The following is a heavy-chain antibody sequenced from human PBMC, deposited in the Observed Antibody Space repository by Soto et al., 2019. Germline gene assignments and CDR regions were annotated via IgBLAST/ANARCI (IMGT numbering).Heavy chain of an antibody. D-gene: IGHD6-6*01. CDR1: GSSFTIYC. CDR3: ARHLVGGSEQLANYYYYGMDV. V-gene: IGHV5-51*01. J-gene: IGHJ6*02. Sequence: GESLKISCKGSGSSFTIYCIGWVRQIPGNVLEWMGIIYPGDSDTRYSPSFQGQVTISADKSISTAYLQWSSLKASDNAMYDCARHLVGGSEQLANYYYYGMDVWGQGTTVTV. CDR2: IYPGDSDT.